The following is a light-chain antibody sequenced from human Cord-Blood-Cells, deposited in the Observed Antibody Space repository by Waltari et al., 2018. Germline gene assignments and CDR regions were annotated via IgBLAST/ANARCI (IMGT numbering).Light chain of an antibody. CDR1: QSVLYSSNNTNY. J-gene: IGKJ1*01. CDR3: QQYYSTPRT. CDR2: WAS. V-gene: IGKV4-1*01. Sequence: DIVMTQSPDSLAVSLGERATINCQSSQSVLYSSNNTNYLAWYQQKPGQPPKLLIYWASTRESGVPDRFSGSGSGTDFTLTISSLQAEDVAVYYCQQYYSTPRTFGQGTKVEIK.